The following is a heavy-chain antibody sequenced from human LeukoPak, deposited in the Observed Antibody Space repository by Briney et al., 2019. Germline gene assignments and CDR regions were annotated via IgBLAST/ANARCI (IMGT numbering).Heavy chain of an antibody. D-gene: IGHD3-10*01. CDR1: GGSISSYY. Sequence: SETLSLTCTVSGGSISSYYWSWIRQPPGKGLEWIGYIYYSGSTNHNPSLKSRVTISVDTSKNQFSLKLSSVTAADTAVYYCARAYGSGREYYFDYWGQGTLVTVSS. V-gene: IGHV4-59*12. CDR3: ARAYGSGREYYFDY. CDR2: IYYSGST. J-gene: IGHJ4*02.